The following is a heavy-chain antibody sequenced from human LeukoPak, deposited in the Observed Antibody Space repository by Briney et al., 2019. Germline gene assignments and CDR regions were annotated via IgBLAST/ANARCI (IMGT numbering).Heavy chain of an antibody. Sequence: SETLSLTCTVSGGSISSYYWSWIRQPAGKGLEWIGRIYTSGSTNYNPSLKSRDTMSVDTSKNQFSLKLSSVTAADTAVYYCAREGSITSGPHDAFDIWGQGTMVTVSS. CDR2: IYTSGST. V-gene: IGHV4-4*07. D-gene: IGHD5-24*01. CDR3: AREGSITSGPHDAFDI. CDR1: GGSISSYY. J-gene: IGHJ3*02.